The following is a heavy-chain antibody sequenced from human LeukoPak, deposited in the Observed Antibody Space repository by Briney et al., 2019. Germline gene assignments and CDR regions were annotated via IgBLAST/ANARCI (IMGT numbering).Heavy chain of an antibody. CDR3: ARGQFRLSDYDSSGFDY. CDR2: ISGSGGST. V-gene: IGHV3-23*01. J-gene: IGHJ4*02. D-gene: IGHD3-22*01. Sequence: GRSLRLSCAASGFTFSSYGMSWVRQAPGKGLEWVSAISGSGGSTYYADSVKGRFTISRDNSKNTLYLQMISLRAEDTAVYYCARGQFRLSDYDSSGFDYWGQGTLVTVSS. CDR1: GFTFSSYG.